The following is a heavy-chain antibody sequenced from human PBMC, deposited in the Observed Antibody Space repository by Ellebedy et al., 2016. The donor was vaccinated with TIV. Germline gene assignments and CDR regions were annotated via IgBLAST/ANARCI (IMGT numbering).Heavy chain of an antibody. V-gene: IGHV4-39*01. Sequence: MPGGSLRLSCTVSGGSISSSSYYWGWIRQPPGKGLEWIGSIYYSGSTYYNPSLKSRVTISVDTSKNQFSLKLSSVTAADTAVYYCARRYSSSWYRGAFDIWGQGTMVTVSS. J-gene: IGHJ3*02. CDR3: ARRYSSSWYRGAFDI. CDR2: IYYSGST. CDR1: GGSISSSSYY. D-gene: IGHD6-13*01.